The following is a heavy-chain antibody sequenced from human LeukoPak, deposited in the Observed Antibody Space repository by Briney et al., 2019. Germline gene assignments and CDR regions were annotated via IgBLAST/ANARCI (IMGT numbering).Heavy chain of an antibody. CDR3: AREVMVVVAAPGWFDP. CDR2: IYYSGRT. D-gene: IGHD2-15*01. V-gene: IGHV4-39*07. Sequence: SETLSLTCTVSGGSISSSSYYWGWIRQPPGKGLEWIGSIYYSGRTYYNPSLKSRVTISVDTSKNQFSLKLSSVTAADTAVYYCAREVMVVVAAPGWFDPWGQGTLVTVSS. CDR1: GGSISSSSYY. J-gene: IGHJ5*02.